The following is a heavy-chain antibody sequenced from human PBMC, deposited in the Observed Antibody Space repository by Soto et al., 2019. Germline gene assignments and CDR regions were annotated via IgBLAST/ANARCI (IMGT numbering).Heavy chain of an antibody. V-gene: IGHV3-15*01. Sequence: KGLEWVGRIKSKTVGGTTDYAAPVKGRFTISRDDSKNTLFLQMNSLKTEDTAVYYCTTDLGVPVLYSSPWGQGTLVTVSS. CDR3: TTDLGVPVLYSSP. CDR2: IKSKTVGGTT. D-gene: IGHD2-21*01. J-gene: IGHJ5*02.